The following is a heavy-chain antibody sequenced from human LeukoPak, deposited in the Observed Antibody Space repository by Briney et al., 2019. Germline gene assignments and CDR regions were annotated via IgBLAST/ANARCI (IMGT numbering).Heavy chain of an antibody. Sequence: SETLSLTCTVSGGSISSSSYYWGWIRQPPGKGLEWIGSIYYSGSTYYNPSLKSRVTISVDTSKNQFSLKLSSVTAADTAVYYCARQGSTGLSYYYYYGMDVWGQGTTVTVSS. D-gene: IGHD2-2*01. CDR3: ARQGSTGLSYYYYYGMDV. CDR2: IYYSGST. J-gene: IGHJ6*02. V-gene: IGHV4-39*01. CDR1: GGSISSSSYY.